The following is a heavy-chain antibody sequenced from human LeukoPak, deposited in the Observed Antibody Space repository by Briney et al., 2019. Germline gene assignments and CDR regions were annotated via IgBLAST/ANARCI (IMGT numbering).Heavy chain of an antibody. Sequence: PSETLSLTCTVSGGSISSYYWSWIRQPPGKGLEWIGYIYTSGSTNYNPSLKSRVTISVDTSKNQFSLKLSSVTAADTAVYYCARSYSGSYPIDYWGQGTLVTVSS. CDR2: IYTSGST. CDR1: GGSISSYY. J-gene: IGHJ4*02. V-gene: IGHV4-59*01. D-gene: IGHD1-26*01. CDR3: ARSYSGSYPIDY.